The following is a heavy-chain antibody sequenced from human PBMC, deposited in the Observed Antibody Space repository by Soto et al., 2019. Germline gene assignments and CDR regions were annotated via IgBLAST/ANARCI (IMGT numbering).Heavy chain of an antibody. D-gene: IGHD6-13*01. V-gene: IGHV6-1*01. CDR2: TYYRSKWYN. CDR3: ARDVSSSTFHGFDS. J-gene: IGHJ4*02. Sequence: PSQTLSLTCAISGDSVSSNTASWTWIRQSPSRDLEWLGRTYYRSKWYNDFAVSVKGRITINPDTSKDQFSLQLNSVTTEDTAMYYCARDVSSSTFHGFDSWGQGTQVTVSS. CDR1: GDSVSSNTAS.